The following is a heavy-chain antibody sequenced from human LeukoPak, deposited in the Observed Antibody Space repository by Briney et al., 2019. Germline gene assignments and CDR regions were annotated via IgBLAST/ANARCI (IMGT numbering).Heavy chain of an antibody. J-gene: IGHJ1*01. D-gene: IGHD6-13*01. CDR1: GYTFTSYY. CDR3: ASNDQIAAAGTKAEYFQH. V-gene: IGHV1-46*01. CDR2: INPSGGST. Sequence: ASVKVSCKASGYTFTSYYMHWVRQAPGQGLEWMGIINPSGGSTSYAQKFQGRVTMTRDTSTSTVYMELSSLRSEDTAVYYCASNDQIAAAGTKAEYFQHWGQGTPVTVSS.